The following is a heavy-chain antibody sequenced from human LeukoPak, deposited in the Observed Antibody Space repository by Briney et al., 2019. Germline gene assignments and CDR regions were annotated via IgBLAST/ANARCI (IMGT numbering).Heavy chain of an antibody. CDR3: ASRKLGNDY. CDR1: GGSFSGYY. V-gene: IGHV4-34*01. CDR2: INHSGTT. Sequence: PSETLSLTCAVYGGSFSGYYWSWIRQPPGKGLEWIGEINHSGTTNYNPSLESRVTISVDTSKNQFSLELSSVTAADTAVYYCASRKLGNDYWGQGTLVTVSS. D-gene: IGHD7-27*01. J-gene: IGHJ4*02.